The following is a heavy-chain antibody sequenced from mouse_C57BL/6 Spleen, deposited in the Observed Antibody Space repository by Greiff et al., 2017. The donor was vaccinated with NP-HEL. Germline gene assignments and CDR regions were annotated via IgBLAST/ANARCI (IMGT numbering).Heavy chain of an antibody. V-gene: IGHV1-75*01. J-gene: IGHJ2*01. D-gene: IGHD3-2*02. CDR1: GYTFTDYY. CDR3: ARNGRLDYFDC. Sequence: QVQLKESGPELVKPGASVKISCKASGYTFTDYYINWVKQRHGQGLEWIGWIFPGSGSNSYKEKFKGKDTLTVYNSSSAAYMLLSSLTSEYSAVYFFARNGRLDYFDCWGQGTTLTVSS. CDR2: IFPGSGSN.